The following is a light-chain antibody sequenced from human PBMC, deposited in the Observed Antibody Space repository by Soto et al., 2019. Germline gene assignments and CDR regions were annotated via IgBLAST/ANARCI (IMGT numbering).Light chain of an antibody. V-gene: IGKV1-27*01. Sequence: DIQMTQSPSSLSASVGDRVTITCRASQGISNYLAWYQQKPGKVPKLLIYSASTLQSGVPSRFSGSGTGTDFTLTISSLQPEDVATYYCQKYNSALWTFGEGTKVEIK. CDR2: SAS. CDR3: QKYNSALWT. CDR1: QGISNY. J-gene: IGKJ1*01.